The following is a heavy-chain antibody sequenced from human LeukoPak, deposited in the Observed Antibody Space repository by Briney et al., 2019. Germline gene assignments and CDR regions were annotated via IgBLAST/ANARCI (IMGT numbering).Heavy chain of an antibody. CDR1: GYTFTGYY. D-gene: IGHD3-10*01. V-gene: IGHV1-2*02. J-gene: IGHJ4*02. Sequence: ASVKVSCKASGYTFTGYYMHWVRQAPGQGLEWMGWINPNSGGTNYAQKFQGRVTMTRDTSISTAYMELSRLRSDDTAVYYCARETPSDGSGSYPIYYFDYWGQGTLVTVSS. CDR2: INPNSGGT. CDR3: ARETPSDGSGSYPIYYFDY.